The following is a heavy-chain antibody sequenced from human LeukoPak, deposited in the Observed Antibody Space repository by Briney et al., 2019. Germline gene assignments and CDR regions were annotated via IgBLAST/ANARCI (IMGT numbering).Heavy chain of an antibody. Sequence: GGSLRLSCAASGFTVSSNYMSWVRQAPGKGLEWVSVIYSGGSTYYADSVKGRFTISRDNAKNSLYLQMNSLRAEDTAVYYCARDGSSGLRRSGYYYYGMDVWGQGTTVTVS. V-gene: IGHV3-53*01. CDR1: GFTVSSNY. CDR3: ARDGSSGLRRSGYYYYGMDV. J-gene: IGHJ6*02. CDR2: IYSGGST. D-gene: IGHD6-19*01.